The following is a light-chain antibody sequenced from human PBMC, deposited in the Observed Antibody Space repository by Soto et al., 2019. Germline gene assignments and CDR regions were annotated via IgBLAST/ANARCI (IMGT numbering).Light chain of an antibody. CDR3: TSYTSSSTWV. CDR1: SSDVGGYNY. Sequence: QSALTQPASVSGSPGQSLTISCTGTSSDVGGYNYVSWYQQYPGKAPKFMIYDVSSRPSGVSNRFSGSKSGNTASLTISGLQAEDEADYYCTSYTSSSTWVFGGGTKLTVL. V-gene: IGLV2-14*01. J-gene: IGLJ3*02. CDR2: DVS.